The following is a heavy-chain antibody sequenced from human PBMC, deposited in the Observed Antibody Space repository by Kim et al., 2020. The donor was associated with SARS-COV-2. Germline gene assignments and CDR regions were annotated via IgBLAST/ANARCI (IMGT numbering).Heavy chain of an antibody. D-gene: IGHD2-2*01. CDR3: AREGYCSSTSCSRRAFDI. Sequence: KCRVTISVDASKNQFSLKLSSVTAADTAVYYCAREGYCSSTSCSRRAFDIWGQGTMVTVSS. V-gene: IGHV4-31*02. J-gene: IGHJ3*02.